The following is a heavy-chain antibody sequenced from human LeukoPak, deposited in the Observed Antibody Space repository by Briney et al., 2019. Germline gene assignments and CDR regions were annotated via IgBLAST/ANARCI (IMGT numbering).Heavy chain of an antibody. V-gene: IGHV1-18*01. Sequence: GASVKVSCKASGYTFTSYGISWVRQAPGRGLEWMGWISAYNGNTNYAQKLQGRVTMTTDTSTSTAYMELRSLRSDDTAVYYCARTYCSGGSCYTVEMATIPDYWGQGTLVTVSS. CDR3: ARTYCSGGSCYTVEMATIPDY. CDR1: GYTFTSYG. J-gene: IGHJ4*02. CDR2: ISAYNGNT. D-gene: IGHD2-15*01.